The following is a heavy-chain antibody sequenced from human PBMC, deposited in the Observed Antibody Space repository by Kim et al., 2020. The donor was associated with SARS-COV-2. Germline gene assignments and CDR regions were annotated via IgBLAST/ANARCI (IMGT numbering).Heavy chain of an antibody. CDR3: AKDQGILPDDAFDI. V-gene: IGHV3-23*01. Sequence: SGKGRLTIAGDNSKNTLYRQMNSLRAGDTAVYYCAKDQGILPDDAFDIWGQGTMVTVSS. J-gene: IGHJ3*02. D-gene: IGHD1-20*01.